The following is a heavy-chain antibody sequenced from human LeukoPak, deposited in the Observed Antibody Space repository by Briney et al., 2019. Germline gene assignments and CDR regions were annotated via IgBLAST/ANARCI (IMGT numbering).Heavy chain of an antibody. D-gene: IGHD6-6*01. J-gene: IGHJ4*02. CDR2: ISGSGGST. V-gene: IGHV3-23*01. Sequence: GGSLRLSCAASGFSFSSYAMSWVRQAPGKGLGWVSAISGSGGSTYYADSVKGRFTISRDNSKNTLYLQMNSLRAEDTAVYYCAKGMEYSSSQGVFDYWGQGTLVTVSS. CDR3: AKGMEYSSSQGVFDY. CDR1: GFSFSSYA.